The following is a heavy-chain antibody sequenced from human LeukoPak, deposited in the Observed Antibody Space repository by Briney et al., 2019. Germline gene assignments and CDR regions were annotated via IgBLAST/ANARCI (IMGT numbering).Heavy chain of an antibody. D-gene: IGHD6-13*01. CDR2: IYYSGST. J-gene: IGHJ4*02. CDR1: GGSISSGGYY. CDR3: ARVFSSSWPPQLDY. V-gene: IGHV4-31*03. Sequence: SQTLSPTCTVSGGSISSGGYYWSWIRQHPGKGLEWIGYIYYSGSTYYNPSLKSRVTISVDTSKNQFSLKLSSVTAADTAVYYCARVFSSSWPPQLDYWGQGTLVTVSS.